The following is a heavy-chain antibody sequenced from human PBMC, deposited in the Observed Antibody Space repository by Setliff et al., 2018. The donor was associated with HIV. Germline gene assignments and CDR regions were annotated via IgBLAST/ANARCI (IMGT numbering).Heavy chain of an antibody. Sequence: SETLSLTCSISGGSVTSYLWHWFRQPPGKGLEWIGYIYYTGITDNNPSLEGRVTISVDTSKNQVSLRLKSVTTADTAVYYCAREIQFSATTYYYYYMDDWGRGTTVTVSS. J-gene: IGHJ6*03. CDR2: IYYTGIT. CDR3: AREIQFSATTYYYYYMDD. V-gene: IGHV4-59*02. CDR1: GGSVTSYL. D-gene: IGHD5-18*01.